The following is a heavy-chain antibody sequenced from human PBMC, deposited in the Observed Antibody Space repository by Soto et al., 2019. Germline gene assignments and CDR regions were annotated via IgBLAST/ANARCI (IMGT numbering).Heavy chain of an antibody. CDR1: GYTFTSYY. Sequence: GASVKVSCKASGYTFTSYYIHWVRQAPGQGLEWVGIINPSGCRTSYAQKFQGRVTMTRDKSTSTVYMELSSLRSEDTAVYYCARHGGANWFDTWGQGTLVTVSS. V-gene: IGHV1-46*01. D-gene: IGHD3-10*01. CDR2: INPSGCRT. CDR3: ARHGGANWFDT. J-gene: IGHJ5*02.